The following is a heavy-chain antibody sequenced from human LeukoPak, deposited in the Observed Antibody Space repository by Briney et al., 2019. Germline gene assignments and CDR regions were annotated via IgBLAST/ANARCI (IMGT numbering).Heavy chain of an antibody. J-gene: IGHJ3*02. D-gene: IGHD2-15*01. CDR2: ISSNGGST. Sequence: PGGSLRLSCAVSGLTFSGSAMHWVRQAPGKGLEYVSVISSNGGSTYYANSVKGRFTISRDNSKNTLYLQMGSLRAEDMAVYYCAREKGGFDIWGQGTMVTVSS. CDR3: AREKGGFDI. CDR1: GLTFSGSA. V-gene: IGHV3-64*01.